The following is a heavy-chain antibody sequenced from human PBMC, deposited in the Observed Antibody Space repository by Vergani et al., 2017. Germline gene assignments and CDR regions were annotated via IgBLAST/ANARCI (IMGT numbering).Heavy chain of an antibody. CDR1: GFTFSSFW. Sequence: EVQLVESGGGLVQPGGSLRLSCAASGFTFSSFWMSWVRQAPGKGLEWVANIKQDGSEKYYVDSVKGRFTISRDNAKNSLYLQMNSLRAEDTAVYYCARQDYGGNSAYWGQGTLVTVSS. CDR3: ARQDYGGNSAY. CDR2: IKQDGSEK. J-gene: IGHJ4*02. V-gene: IGHV3-7*01. D-gene: IGHD4-23*01.